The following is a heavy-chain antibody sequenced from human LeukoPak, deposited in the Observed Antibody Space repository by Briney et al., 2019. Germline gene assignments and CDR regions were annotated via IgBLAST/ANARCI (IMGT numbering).Heavy chain of an antibody. V-gene: IGHV1-2*02. CDR2: INPNSGGT. D-gene: IGHD1-26*01. J-gene: IGHJ3*02. CDR3: ARVWDRSLSKPGFDI. Sequence: ASVKVSCKASGYTFTGYYMHWVRQAPGQRLEWMGWINPNSGGTNHAQKFQGRVTMTRDTSISTAYMELSRLRSDDTAVYYCARVWDRSLSKPGFDIWGQGTMVTVSS. CDR1: GYTFTGYY.